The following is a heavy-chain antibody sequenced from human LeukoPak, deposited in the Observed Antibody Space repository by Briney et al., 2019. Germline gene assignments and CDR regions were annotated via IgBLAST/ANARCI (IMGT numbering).Heavy chain of an antibody. CDR2: IYPGDSDA. V-gene: IGHV5-51*01. D-gene: IGHD1-26*01. CDR3: ARRRDLYSGSYYPFDY. J-gene: IGHJ4*02. Sequence: GESLKISCKVSGYSFTSYWIGWVRQMPGKGLKWMGIIYPGDSDARYSPSFQGQVTISADKSVSTAYLQWSSLKASDTAMYYCARRRDLYSGSYYPFDYWGQGTLVTVSS. CDR1: GYSFTSYW.